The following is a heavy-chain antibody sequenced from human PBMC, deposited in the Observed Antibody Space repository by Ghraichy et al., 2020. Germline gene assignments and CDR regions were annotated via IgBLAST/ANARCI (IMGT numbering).Heavy chain of an antibody. Sequence: GSLNISCAASGFTFSSYAMSWVRQAPGKGLEWVSGISGDGGTTYYADSVKGRFAISRDNSKNTLYLQMSSLGAEDTAIYFCAKQLAGYCTGGSCFRGIDYWGQGTLVTVSS. CDR3: AKQLAGYCTGGSCFRGIDY. J-gene: IGHJ4*02. D-gene: IGHD2-15*01. CDR2: ISGDGGTT. CDR1: GFTFSSYA. V-gene: IGHV3-23*01.